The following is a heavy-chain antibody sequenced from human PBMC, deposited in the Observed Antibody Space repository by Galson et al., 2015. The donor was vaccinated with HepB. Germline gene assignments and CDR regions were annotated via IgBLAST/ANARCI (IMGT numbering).Heavy chain of an antibody. CDR3: ATFESPGY. V-gene: IGHV3-23*01. J-gene: IGHJ4*02. Sequence: SLRLSCAASGLIFDNYPLNWVRQAPGKGLEWISAISGSGGSTNYADSVKGRFTISRDNSKNTLFLQMNSLRVNDTAVYYCATFESPGYWGQGTLVTVSS. CDR1: GLIFDNYP. CDR2: ISGSGGST.